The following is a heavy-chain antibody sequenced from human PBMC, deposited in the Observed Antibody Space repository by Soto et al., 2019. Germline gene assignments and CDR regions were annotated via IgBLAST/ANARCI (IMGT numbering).Heavy chain of an antibody. V-gene: IGHV1-3*01. CDR2: INAGNGNT. CDR3: ARSSGYYYLEY. Sequence: QVQLVQSGAEVKKPGASVKVSCKASGYTFTNYAMHWVRQAPGQRLEWMGWINAGNGNTKYSQQFQGRVTITRDTSASTAYMELSSLRSEDTAVYYCARSSGYYYLEYWGQVTLVTVSS. D-gene: IGHD3-22*01. J-gene: IGHJ4*02. CDR1: GYTFTNYA.